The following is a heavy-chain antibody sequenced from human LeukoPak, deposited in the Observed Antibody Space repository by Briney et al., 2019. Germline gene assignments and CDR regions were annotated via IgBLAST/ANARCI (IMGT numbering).Heavy chain of an antibody. D-gene: IGHD6-13*01. CDR1: GGSISTNY. CDR2: VNYIGST. V-gene: IGHV4-59*01. J-gene: IGHJ4*02. CDR3: ARAEPPRRAAAVYFDY. Sequence: SETLSLTCTVSGGSISTNYWSWIRQPPGKGLEWIGYVNYIGSTNYNPSLNSRVIISVDRSTNQFSLKLNSLTAADTAVYYCARAEPPRRAAAVYFDYWGQGTLVTVSS.